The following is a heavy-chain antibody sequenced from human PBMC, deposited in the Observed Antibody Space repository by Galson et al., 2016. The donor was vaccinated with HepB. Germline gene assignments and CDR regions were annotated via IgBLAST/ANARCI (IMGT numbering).Heavy chain of an antibody. CDR3: ATHAGWYGRGYFDY. J-gene: IGHJ4*02. D-gene: IGHD2-15*01. V-gene: IGHV3-66*04. CDR1: GFIVSSKY. CDR2: IYSGGST. Sequence: SLRLSCAASGFIVSSKYMSWVRQAPGKGLEWVSVIYSGGSTYYADSVKGSFTISRDNSKNTLYLQMNSLRAEDTAVFYCATHAGWYGRGYFDYWGQGTLGTVSS.